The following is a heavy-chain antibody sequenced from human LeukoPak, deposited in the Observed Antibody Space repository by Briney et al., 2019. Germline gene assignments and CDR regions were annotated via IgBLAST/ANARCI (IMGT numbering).Heavy chain of an antibody. CDR3: ARVVTTGSYFDY. CDR1: GGSISSYY. Sequence: PSETLSLTCTVSGGSISSYYWSWIRQPPGKGLEWIGYIYYSGSTNYNPSLKSRVTISVDTSKNQFSLKLSSVTAADTAAYYCARVVTTGSYFDYWGQGTLVTVSS. J-gene: IGHJ4*02. V-gene: IGHV4-59*01. CDR2: IYYSGST. D-gene: IGHD4-17*01.